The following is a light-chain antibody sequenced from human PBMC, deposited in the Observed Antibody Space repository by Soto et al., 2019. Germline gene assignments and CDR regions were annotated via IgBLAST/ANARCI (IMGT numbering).Light chain of an antibody. Sequence: QSVLTQAPSASGAPGQRITISCTGSSSNIERHSVNWYQHLPGTAPKLLIFGFNQRPSGVPDRFSASKSGTSASLAISGLQSEDEGDHYCATWDVRLNGWVFGGGTKLTVL. J-gene: IGLJ3*02. CDR2: GFN. V-gene: IGLV1-44*01. CDR3: ATWDVRLNGWV. CDR1: SSNIERHS.